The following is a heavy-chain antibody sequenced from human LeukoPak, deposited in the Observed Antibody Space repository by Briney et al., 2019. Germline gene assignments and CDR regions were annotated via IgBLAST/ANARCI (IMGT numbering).Heavy chain of an antibody. CDR1: GYTFTSYG. CDR3: ATVTYGDYGAAY. CDR2: ISAYNGNT. D-gene: IGHD4-17*01. V-gene: IGHV1-18*01. Sequence: ASVKVSCKASGYTFTSYGINWVRQAPGQGLEWMGWISAYNGNTNYAQKVQGRVTMTTDTSTSTAYMELRGLRSDDTAVYYCATVTYGDYGAAYWGQGTLVTVSS. J-gene: IGHJ4*02.